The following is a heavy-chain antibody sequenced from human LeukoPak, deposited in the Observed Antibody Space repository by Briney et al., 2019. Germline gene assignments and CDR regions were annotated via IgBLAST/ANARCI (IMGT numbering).Heavy chain of an antibody. V-gene: IGHV3-30*02. CDR1: GFTFSSYG. Sequence: PGGSLRLSCAASGFTFSSYGIHWVRQAPGKGLEWVAFIRYDGSNKYYADSVKGRFTISRDNSKNTLYLQMNSLRAEDTAVYYCAKDGRDLNYDFWSGQTPHYYYYMDVWGKGTTVTVSS. CDR3: AKDGRDLNYDFWSGQTPHYYYYMDV. CDR2: IRYDGSNK. D-gene: IGHD3-3*01. J-gene: IGHJ6*03.